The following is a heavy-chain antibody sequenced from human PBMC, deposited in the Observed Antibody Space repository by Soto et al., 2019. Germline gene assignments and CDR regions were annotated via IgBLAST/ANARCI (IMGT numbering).Heavy chain of an antibody. Sequence: SETLSLTCAVYGGSFSGYYWSWIRQPPGKGLEWIGEINHSGSTNYNPSLKSRVTISVDTSKNQFSLKLSSVTAADTAVYYCARVREGLLWFGEARGPFDYWGQGTLVT. CDR1: GGSFSGYY. J-gene: IGHJ4*02. D-gene: IGHD3-10*01. V-gene: IGHV4-34*01. CDR2: INHSGST. CDR3: ARVREGLLWFGEARGPFDY.